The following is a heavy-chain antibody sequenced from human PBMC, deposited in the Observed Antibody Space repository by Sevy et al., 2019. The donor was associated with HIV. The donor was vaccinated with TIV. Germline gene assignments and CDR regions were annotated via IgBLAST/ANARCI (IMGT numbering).Heavy chain of an antibody. D-gene: IGHD4-17*01. J-gene: IGHJ4*02. CDR1: GGSISSGSYY. Sequence: SETLSLTCTVSGGSISSGSYYWSWIRQPAGKGLEWIGRIYTSGSTNYNPSLKSRVTMSVDTSKNQFSLKLSSVTAADTAVYYCARMTDSYDYGDYLTSFDYWGQGTLVTVSS. V-gene: IGHV4-61*02. CDR2: IYTSGST. CDR3: ARMTDSYDYGDYLTSFDY.